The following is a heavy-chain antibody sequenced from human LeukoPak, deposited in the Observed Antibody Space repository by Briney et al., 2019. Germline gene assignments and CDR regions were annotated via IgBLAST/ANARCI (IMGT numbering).Heavy chain of an antibody. V-gene: IGHV4-59*01. J-gene: IGHJ4*02. CDR3: ARHYSSDPFDY. CDR1: GASISSYY. CDR2: IYYSGST. D-gene: IGHD6-19*01. Sequence: SETLSLTCTVSGASISSYYWNWIRQPPGKGLEWIGYIYYSGSTNCNPSLKSRVSLSVDTSKSQFSLKLSSVTAAATAVYYCARHYSSDPFDYWGQGTLVTVSS.